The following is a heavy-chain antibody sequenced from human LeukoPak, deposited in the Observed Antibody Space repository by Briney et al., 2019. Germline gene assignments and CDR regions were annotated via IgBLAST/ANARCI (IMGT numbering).Heavy chain of an antibody. CDR2: INPNSGGT. D-gene: IGHD3-22*01. V-gene: IGHV1-2*02. Sequence: GSVKVSCKASGYTFTGYYMHWVRQAPGQGLEWMGWINPNSGGTNYAQKFQGRVTMTRDTSISTAYMELSRLRSDDTAVYYCARVKNYYDSSGYLYYFDYWGQGTLVTVSS. J-gene: IGHJ4*02. CDR1: GYTFTGYY. CDR3: ARVKNYYDSSGYLYYFDY.